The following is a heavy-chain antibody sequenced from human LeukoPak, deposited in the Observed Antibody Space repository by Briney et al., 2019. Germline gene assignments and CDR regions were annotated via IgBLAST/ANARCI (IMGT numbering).Heavy chain of an antibody. J-gene: IGHJ4*02. CDR3: ARLAEAGFDC. Sequence: GGSLRLSCAASGFTFSRYWMSWVRQAPGKGLEWVANMKQDGSDKFYVDSVKGRFTISRDNAKNSLYLQMNSLRGEDTAVYYCARLAEAGFDCWGQGTLVTVSS. V-gene: IGHV3-7*01. CDR1: GFTFSRYW. CDR2: MKQDGSDK.